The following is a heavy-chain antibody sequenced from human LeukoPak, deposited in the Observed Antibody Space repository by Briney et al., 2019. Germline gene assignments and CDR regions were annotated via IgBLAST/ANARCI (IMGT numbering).Heavy chain of an antibody. V-gene: IGHV1-69*01. CDR2: ITPMFGAT. J-gene: IGHJ4*02. CDR3: ARWAAARLGFDY. CDR1: GGTFNNYA. D-gene: IGHD6-13*01. Sequence: SVRVSCKASGGTFNNYAFSWVRQAPGQGLEWMGGITPMFGATNYAQKFQGRVAITADESTSTAYMELSSLRSEDTAVYYCARWAAARLGFDYWGQGTLVTVSS.